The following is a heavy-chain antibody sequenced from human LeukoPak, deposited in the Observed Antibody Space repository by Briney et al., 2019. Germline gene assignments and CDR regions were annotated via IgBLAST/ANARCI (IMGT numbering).Heavy chain of an antibody. V-gene: IGHV4-4*02. CDR1: SGSINSTNW. CDR2: IYHSGST. CDR3: ARLGGPMVRGVRRAFDY. J-gene: IGHJ4*02. Sequence: SGTLSLTCAVSSGSINSTNWWGWVRQPPGEGLEWIGEIYHSGSTSYNPSLKSRVNISLDTSKNEFSLRLTSVTAADTAVYYCARLGGPMVRGVRRAFDYWGQGTLVTVSS. D-gene: IGHD3-10*01.